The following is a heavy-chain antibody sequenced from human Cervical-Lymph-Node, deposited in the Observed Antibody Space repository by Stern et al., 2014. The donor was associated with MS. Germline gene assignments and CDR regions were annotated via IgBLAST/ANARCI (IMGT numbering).Heavy chain of an antibody. Sequence: QVQLGQSGPEVKKPGSSVKVSCKASGGTFGTHGISWVRQAPGQGLQRMGGIFPTFGTSNYAQNFQDRVTITADESTSTAYMVLSSLRSEDTAIYYCANYYGDNGGWFDPWGQGTLVTVSS. J-gene: IGHJ5*02. CDR1: GGTFGTHG. CDR3: ANYYGDNGGWFDP. V-gene: IGHV1-69*01. D-gene: IGHD4-17*01. CDR2: IFPTFGTS.